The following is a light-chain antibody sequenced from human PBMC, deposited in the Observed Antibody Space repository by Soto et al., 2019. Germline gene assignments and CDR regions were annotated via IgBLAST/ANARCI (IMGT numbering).Light chain of an antibody. CDR1: QGISNW. Sequence: DIQMTQSPSSVSASVGDRVTITCRASQGISNWLAWYQQKPGKAPKLLIDATSSLQSGVPSRFAGSGSGTAFTLTSSSRQPEDFAADYCQRTNSLPLAFGAGTKVDIK. CDR3: QRTNSLPLA. CDR2: ATS. J-gene: IGKJ3*01. V-gene: IGKV1-12*01.